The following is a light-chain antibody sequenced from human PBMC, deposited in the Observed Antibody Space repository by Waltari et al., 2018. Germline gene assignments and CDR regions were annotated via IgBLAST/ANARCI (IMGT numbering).Light chain of an antibody. V-gene: IGKV4-1*01. CDR1: QTLFYSSNNKNS. CDR3: SSYAGSNNLV. J-gene: IGKJ4*01. Sequence: DIVMTQSPDSLAVSLGERATINCKSSQTLFYSSNNKNSLAWYQLKPGPPPKLLLFWASTRESGVPDRFSGSGSATDFTLTIDTLQAEDVAVYYCSSYAGSNNLVFGGGTK. CDR2: WAS.